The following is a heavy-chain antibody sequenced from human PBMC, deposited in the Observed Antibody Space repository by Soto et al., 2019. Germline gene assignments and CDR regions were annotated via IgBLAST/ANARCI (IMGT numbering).Heavy chain of an antibody. V-gene: IGHV4-4*07. J-gene: IGHJ5*02. Sequence: QVQLQESGPGLVKPSETLSLTCTVSGGSISSYYWSWIRQPAGKGLEWIGRIYTSGSTNYNPSLKSRVTMSVDTSKNQFSLKLSSVTAADTAVYYCARTVRIVVVVAAPEGPWFDPWGQGTLVTVSS. CDR1: GGSISSYY. CDR3: ARTVRIVVVVAAPEGPWFDP. D-gene: IGHD2-15*01. CDR2: IYTSGST.